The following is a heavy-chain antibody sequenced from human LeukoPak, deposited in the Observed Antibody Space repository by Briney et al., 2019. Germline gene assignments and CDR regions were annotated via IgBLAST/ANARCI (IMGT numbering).Heavy chain of an antibody. D-gene: IGHD3/OR15-3a*01. CDR2: MNPNSGNT. CDR3: ARALSWTTESYYYMDV. J-gene: IGHJ6*03. Sequence: ASVKVSCKASGYTFTSYDMNWVRQAAGQGLEWMGWMNPNSGNTGYAQKFQGRVTMTKNTSITTAYIELSSPRSEDTAVYYCARALSWTTESYYYMDVWGKGTTVTVSS. V-gene: IGHV1-8*01. CDR1: GYTFTSYD.